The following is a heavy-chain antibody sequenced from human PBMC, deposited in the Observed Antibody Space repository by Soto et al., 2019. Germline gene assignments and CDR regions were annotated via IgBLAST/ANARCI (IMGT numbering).Heavy chain of an antibody. J-gene: IGHJ6*03. V-gene: IGHV1-69*01. CDR1: GGSFRTYA. CDR2: IMAVFGTA. CDR3: ATSRGVYAAMDV. Sequence: QVQLGQSGSEVKKPGSSVKVSCKSSGGSFRTYAISWVRQAPGQGLEWMGGIMAVFGTATYTQSFQGRVTITADESTSTSYMELSGLKSGDTAIYYCATSRGVYAAMDVW. D-gene: IGHD3-16*01.